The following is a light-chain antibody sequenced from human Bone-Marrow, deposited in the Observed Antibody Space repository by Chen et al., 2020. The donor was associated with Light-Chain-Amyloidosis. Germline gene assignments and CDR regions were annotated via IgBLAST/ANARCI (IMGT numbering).Light chain of an antibody. CDR2: GSS. V-gene: IGKV3-20*01. J-gene: IGKJ4*01. CDR1: QTISSNY. CDR3: QQYGTSPLT. Sequence: ELVLPQSPCTLSLSPGEGANLSCRASQTISSNYLTWYQQKFGQAPRLLIYGSSSRATGIPDRFTGSGSGTDFTLTINRLEPEDFAMYYCQQYGTSPLTFGGGTKVEIK.